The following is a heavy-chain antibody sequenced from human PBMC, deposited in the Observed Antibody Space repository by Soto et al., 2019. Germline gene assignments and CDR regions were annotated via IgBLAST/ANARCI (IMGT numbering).Heavy chain of an antibody. CDR1: GFTFSSYS. J-gene: IGHJ4*02. D-gene: IGHD3-22*01. CDR2: ISSSSSYI. Sequence: GGSLRLSCAASGFTFSSYSMNWVRQAPGKGLEWVSSISSSSSYIYYADSVKGRFTISRDNAKNSLYLQMNSLRAEDTAVYSCASVDYDSSGYYQIPFDYWGQGTLVTV. CDR3: ASVDYDSSGYYQIPFDY. V-gene: IGHV3-21*01.